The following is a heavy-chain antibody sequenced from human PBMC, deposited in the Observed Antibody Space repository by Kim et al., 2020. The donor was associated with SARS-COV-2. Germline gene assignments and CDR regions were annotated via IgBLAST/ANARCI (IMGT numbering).Heavy chain of an antibody. Sequence: GGSLRLSCAASGFTFSSYGMHWVRQAPGKGLEWVAVIWYDGSNKYYADAVTGRFTIARDNYKHKLYLQMNSLRAKDTAVYYCARVPGPYSSGAFDYWGQGTPVTVSS. V-gene: IGHV3-33*01. CDR1: GFTFSSYG. CDR3: ARVPGPYSSGAFDY. D-gene: IGHD6-19*01. J-gene: IGHJ4*02. CDR2: IWYDGSNK.